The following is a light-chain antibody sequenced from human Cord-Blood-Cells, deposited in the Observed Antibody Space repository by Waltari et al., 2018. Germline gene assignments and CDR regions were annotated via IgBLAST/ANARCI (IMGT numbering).Light chain of an antibody. Sequence: EIVMTQSPATLSVYPGERATLTCRASQSVSRNLAWYQQKPGQAPRLHIYGASTRATGIPARFSGSGSGTEFTLTISSLQSEDLAVYYCQQDNNWPPKVSFGQGTKLEIK. CDR1: QSVSRN. CDR2: GAS. CDR3: QQDNNWPPKVS. V-gene: IGKV3-15*01. J-gene: IGKJ2*03.